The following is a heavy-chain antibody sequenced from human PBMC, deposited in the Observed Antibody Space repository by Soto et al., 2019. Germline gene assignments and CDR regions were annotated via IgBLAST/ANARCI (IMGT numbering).Heavy chain of an antibody. J-gene: IGHJ6*02. V-gene: IGHV1-69*13. Sequence: EASVKVSCKASGGTFSSYAISWVRQAPGQGLEWMGGIIPIFGTANYAQKFQGRVTITADESTSTAYMELSSLRSEDTAVYYCARGGAIAAPRSNYYYGMDVWGQGTTVTVSS. CDR2: IIPIFGTA. CDR1: GGTFSSYA. D-gene: IGHD6-6*01. CDR3: ARGGAIAAPRSNYYYGMDV.